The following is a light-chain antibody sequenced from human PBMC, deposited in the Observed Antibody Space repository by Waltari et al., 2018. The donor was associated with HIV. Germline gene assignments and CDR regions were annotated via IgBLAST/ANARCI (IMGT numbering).Light chain of an antibody. CDR3: QQYNNWLWT. CDR2: GAS. CDR1: QSVSSN. J-gene: IGKJ1*01. Sequence: EIVMTQSPATLSVSPGERATLSCRASQSVSSNLAWYQQKPGQAPRLLIHGASTRATGSPARFSGSGSGTEFTLTISSLQSEDFAVYYCQQYNNWLWTFGQGTKVEIK. V-gene: IGKV3-15*01.